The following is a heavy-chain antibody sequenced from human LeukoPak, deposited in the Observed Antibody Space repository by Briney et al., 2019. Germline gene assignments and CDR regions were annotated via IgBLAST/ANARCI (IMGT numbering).Heavy chain of an antibody. J-gene: IGHJ4*02. V-gene: IGHV3-66*01. D-gene: IGHD6-19*01. CDR2: IYSGGST. CDR3: ARDGSRVWYGSGWYFDY. Sequence: GGSLRLSCAASGFTVSSNYMSWVRQAPGKGLEWVSVIYSGGSTYYADSVKGRFTISRNNSKNTLYLQMNSLRAEDTAVYYCARDGSRVWYGSGWYFDYWGQGTLVTVSS. CDR1: GFTVSSNY.